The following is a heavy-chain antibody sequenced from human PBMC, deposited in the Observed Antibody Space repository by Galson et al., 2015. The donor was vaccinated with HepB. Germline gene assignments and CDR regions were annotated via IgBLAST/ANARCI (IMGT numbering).Heavy chain of an antibody. V-gene: IGHV3-30*03. D-gene: IGHD3-3*01. CDR3: ALSAYYDFWSGYSGAFDI. CDR2: VSYDGSNK. J-gene: IGHJ3*02. CDR1: GFTFSSYG. Sequence: SLRLSCAASGFTFSSYGMHWVRQAPGKGLEWVAVVSYDGSNKYYADSVKGRFTISRDNSKNTLYLQMNSLRAEDTAVYYCALSAYYDFWSGYSGAFDIWGQGTMVTVSS.